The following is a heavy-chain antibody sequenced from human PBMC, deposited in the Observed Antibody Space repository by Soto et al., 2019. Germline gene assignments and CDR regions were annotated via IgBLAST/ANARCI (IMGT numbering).Heavy chain of an antibody. D-gene: IGHD5-18*01. V-gene: IGHV3-33*01. CDR1: GFTFSSYG. CDR2: IWYDGSNK. CDR3: GRGCGYNYGRVLSY. Sequence: GGSLRLSCAASGFTFSSYGMHWVRQAPGKGLEWVAVIWYDGSNKYYADSVKGRFTISRDNSKNTLYLQMNSLRAEDTAVYYCGRGCGYNYGRVLSYWGQGTLVTVSS. J-gene: IGHJ4*02.